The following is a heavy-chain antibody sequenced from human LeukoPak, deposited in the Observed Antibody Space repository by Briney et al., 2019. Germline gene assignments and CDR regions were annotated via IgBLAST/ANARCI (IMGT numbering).Heavy chain of an antibody. Sequence: ASVKVSRKASGYTFTSYYMHWVRQAPGQGLEWMGIIHPSGGITSYAQKFQGRVTMTRDTSTSTVYMELSSLRSEDTAVYYCARAIDCSGGSCAYFDYWGQGTRVTVSS. V-gene: IGHV1-46*01. CDR3: ARAIDCSGGSCAYFDY. CDR2: IHPSGGIT. D-gene: IGHD2-15*01. J-gene: IGHJ4*02. CDR1: GYTFTSYY.